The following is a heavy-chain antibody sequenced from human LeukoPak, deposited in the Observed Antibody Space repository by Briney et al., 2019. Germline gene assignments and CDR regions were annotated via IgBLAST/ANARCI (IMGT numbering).Heavy chain of an antibody. CDR1: GYTFTSYG. CDR2: INPSGGST. D-gene: IGHD4-17*01. J-gene: IGHJ4*02. V-gene: IGHV1-46*01. Sequence: ASVKVSCKASGYTFTSYGISWVRQAPGQGLEWMGIINPSGGSTSYAQKFQGRVTMTRDTSTSTVYMELSSLRSEDTAVYYCARDWAVSPTVTYFDYWGQGTLVTVSS. CDR3: ARDWAVSPTVTYFDY.